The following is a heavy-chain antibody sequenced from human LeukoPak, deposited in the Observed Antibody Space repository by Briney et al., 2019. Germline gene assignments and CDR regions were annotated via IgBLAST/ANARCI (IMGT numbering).Heavy chain of an antibody. CDR2: INHSGST. CDR3: ARGERITIFGVVINGSLDY. V-gene: IGHV4-34*01. CDR1: GGSFSGYY. J-gene: IGHJ4*02. Sequence: PSETLSLTCAVYGGSFSGYYWSWIRQRPGKGLEWIGEINHSGSTNYNPSLKSRVTISVDTSKNQFSLKLSSVTAADTAVYYCARGERITIFGVVINGSLDYWGQGTLVTVSS. D-gene: IGHD3-3*01.